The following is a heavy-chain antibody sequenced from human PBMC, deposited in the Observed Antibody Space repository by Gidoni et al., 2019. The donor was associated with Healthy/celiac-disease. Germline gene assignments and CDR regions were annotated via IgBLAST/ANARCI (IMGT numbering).Heavy chain of an antibody. V-gene: IGHV3-30-3*01. D-gene: IGHD6-13*01. CDR2: ISYDGSNK. Sequence: QVQLVASGAGGVQPGRSLRLPSAAAGVPSISYAMHWVRQAQGKGLEWVAVISYDGSNKYYADSVKGRFTISRDNSKNTLYLQMNSLRAEDTAVYYCARDSRSGSSSWNWFDPWGQGTLVTVSS. CDR1: GVPSISYA. J-gene: IGHJ5*02. CDR3: ARDSRSGSSSWNWFDP.